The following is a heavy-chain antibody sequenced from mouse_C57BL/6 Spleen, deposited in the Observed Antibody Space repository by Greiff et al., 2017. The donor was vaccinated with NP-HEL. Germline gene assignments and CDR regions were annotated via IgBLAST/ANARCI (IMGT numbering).Heavy chain of an antibody. J-gene: IGHJ3*01. V-gene: IGHV1-62-2*01. D-gene: IGHD1-1*01. CDR2: FYPGSGSI. CDR1: GYTFTEYT. CDR3: ARHEEASFDGSSTGWFAY. Sequence: VQLQQSGAELVKPGASVKLSCKASGYTFTEYTIHWVKQRSGQGLEWIGWFYPGSGSIKYNEKFKDKATLTADKSSSTVYMELSRWTSEDSAVYFCARHEEASFDGSSTGWFAYWGQGTLVTVSA.